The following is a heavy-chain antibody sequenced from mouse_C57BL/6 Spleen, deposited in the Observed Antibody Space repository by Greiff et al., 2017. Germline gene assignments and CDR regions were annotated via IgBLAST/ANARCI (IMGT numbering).Heavy chain of an antibody. CDR2: ISSGSSTI. D-gene: IGHD2-2*01. Sequence: EVMLVESGGGLVKPGGSLKLSCAASGFTFSDYGMHWVRQAPEKGLEWVAYISSGSSTIYYADTVKGRFPLSRDNAKNTLFRQMTSLRSEDTAMYYCARPAMVVYWYCDVWGTGTTVTVAS. CDR3: ARPAMVVYWYCDV. J-gene: IGHJ1*03. V-gene: IGHV5-17*01. CDR1: GFTFSDYG.